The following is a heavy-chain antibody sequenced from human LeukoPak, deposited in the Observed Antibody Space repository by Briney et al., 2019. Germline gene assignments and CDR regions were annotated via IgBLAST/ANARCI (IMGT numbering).Heavy chain of an antibody. D-gene: IGHD3-10*01. CDR2: ISTSGDGT. CDR1: GFTFSSYV. J-gene: IGHJ4*02. Sequence: GGSLRLSCAASGFTFSSYVMSWVRQAPRKGLEWVSTISTSGDGTYYADSVKGRFTISRDNSRNTLYLQMNSLRAEDTAVYYCAKDRDYYGSGTYSVFDYWGQGTLVTVSS. CDR3: AKDRDYYGSGTYSVFDY. V-gene: IGHV3-23*01.